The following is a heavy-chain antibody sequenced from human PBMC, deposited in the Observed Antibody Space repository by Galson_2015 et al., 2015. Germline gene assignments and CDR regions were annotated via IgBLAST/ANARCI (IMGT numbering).Heavy chain of an antibody. V-gene: IGHV1-69*13. CDR1: GGTFGSHA. Sequence: SVKVSCKASGGTFGSHAFTWVRQAPGQGLEWMGGIIPMFGETNYAQNFRGRVTITADESTNTAYMELSSLRHEDTAVYYCAREPYYDTVTAYSVWAFHIWGRGTGVTVS. CDR2: IIPMFGET. CDR3: AREPYYDTVTAYSVWAFHI. J-gene: IGHJ3*02. D-gene: IGHD3-9*01.